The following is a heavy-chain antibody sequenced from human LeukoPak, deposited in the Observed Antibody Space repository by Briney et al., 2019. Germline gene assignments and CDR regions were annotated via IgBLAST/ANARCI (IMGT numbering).Heavy chain of an antibody. D-gene: IGHD3-10*01. Sequence: GGSLRLSCAASGFTFSSYEMNWVRQAPGKGLEWVSYISSNGSTIYYADSVKGRFTISRDNAKNSLYLQMNSLRAEDTAVYYCARRGRGSGSYYNLYYMDVWGKGTTVTISS. CDR1: GFTFSSYE. J-gene: IGHJ6*03. CDR3: ARRGRGSGSYYNLYYMDV. V-gene: IGHV3-48*03. CDR2: ISSNGSTI.